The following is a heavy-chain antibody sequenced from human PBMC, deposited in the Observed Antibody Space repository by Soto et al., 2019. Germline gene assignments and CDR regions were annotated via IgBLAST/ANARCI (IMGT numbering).Heavy chain of an antibody. D-gene: IGHD6-19*01. CDR3: AGMLAARYSSGWKFYYYYYMDV. CDR2: IYSGGST. CDR1: GFTVSSNY. J-gene: IGHJ6*03. Sequence: GGSLRLSCAASGFTVSSNYMSWVRQAPGKGLEWVSVIYSGGSTYYADSVKGRFTISRHNSKNTLYLQMNSLRAEDTAVYYCAGMLAARYSSGWKFYYYYYMDVWGKGTTVTVSS. V-gene: IGHV3-53*04.